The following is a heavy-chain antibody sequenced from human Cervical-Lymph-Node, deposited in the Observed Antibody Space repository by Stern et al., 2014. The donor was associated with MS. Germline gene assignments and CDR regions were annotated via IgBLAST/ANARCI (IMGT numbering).Heavy chain of an antibody. J-gene: IGHJ4*02. CDR1: GFTFSSYW. CDR2: INSGGSFT. D-gene: IGHD3-22*01. V-gene: IGHV3-74*01. Sequence: EVQLVESGGGLVQPGGSLRLSCEASGFTFSSYWMHWVRQAPGKGPVWVSRINSGGSFTVYADSVQGRFTISRDDAKNTLYLQMNSLRAEDTAVYYCARDINYDRSGCDSWGQGTLVTVFS. CDR3: ARDINYDRSGCDS.